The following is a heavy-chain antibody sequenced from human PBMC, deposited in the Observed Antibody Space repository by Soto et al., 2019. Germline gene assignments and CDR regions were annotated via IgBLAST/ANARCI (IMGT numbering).Heavy chain of an antibody. Sequence: QVQLVESGGGVVQPGRSLRLSCAASGFTFSSYGMHWVRQAPGKGLEWVAVIWYDGSNKYYADSVKGRFTISRDNSKNTLYLQMNSLRAEDTAVYYCARDNKRRIAVVDYWGQGTLVTVSS. CDR1: GFTFSSYG. CDR3: ARDNKRRIAVVDY. J-gene: IGHJ4*02. D-gene: IGHD6-19*01. CDR2: IWYDGSNK. V-gene: IGHV3-33*01.